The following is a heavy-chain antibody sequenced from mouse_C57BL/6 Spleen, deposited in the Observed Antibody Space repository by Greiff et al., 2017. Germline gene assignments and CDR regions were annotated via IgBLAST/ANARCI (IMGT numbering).Heavy chain of an antibody. D-gene: IGHD2-3*01. J-gene: IGHJ1*03. V-gene: IGHV1-52*01. CDR1: GYTFTSYW. CDR2: IDPSDSET. CDR3: AREGWLRYCDV. Sequence: QVQLQQPGAELVRPGSSVKLSCKASGYTFTSYWMHWVKQRPIQGLEWIGNIDPSDSETHYNQKFKDKATLTVDKSSSPAYMQRSSLTSEDSAVYYCAREGWLRYCDVWGTGTTVTVSS.